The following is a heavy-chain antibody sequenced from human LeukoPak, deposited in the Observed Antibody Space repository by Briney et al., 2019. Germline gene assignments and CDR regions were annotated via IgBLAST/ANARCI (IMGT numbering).Heavy chain of an antibody. CDR2: INPNSGGT. CDR1: EYTFTAYY. CDR3: ARGSPLRYFDWPQRDY. Sequence: ASVKVSCKASEYTFTAYYIHLVRQAPGQGLEWMGWINPNSGGTNFGQKFQGRVTMTRDTSISTAYMELSRLRSDDTAVYYCARGSPLRYFDWPQRDYWGQGTLVTVSS. V-gene: IGHV1-2*02. J-gene: IGHJ4*02. D-gene: IGHD3-9*01.